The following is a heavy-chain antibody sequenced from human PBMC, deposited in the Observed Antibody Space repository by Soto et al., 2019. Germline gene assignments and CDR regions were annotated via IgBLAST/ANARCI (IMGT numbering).Heavy chain of an antibody. CDR3: ASLIAAAGPPHSPRYYYGMDV. J-gene: IGHJ6*02. CDR2: IIPIFGTA. D-gene: IGHD6-13*01. V-gene: IGHV1-69*12. Sequence: QVQLVQSGAEVKKPGSSVKVSCKASGGTFSSYAISWVRQAPGQGLEWMGGIIPIFGTADYAQKFQGRVTITADESKSTADMELSSLRSEDTAVYYCASLIAAAGPPHSPRYYYGMDVWGQGTTVTVSS. CDR1: GGTFSSYA.